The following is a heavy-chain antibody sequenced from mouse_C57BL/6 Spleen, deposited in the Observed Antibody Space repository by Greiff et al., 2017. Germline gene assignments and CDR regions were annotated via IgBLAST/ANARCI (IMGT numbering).Heavy chain of an antibody. D-gene: IGHD2-5*01. J-gene: IGHJ3*01. CDR3: ARGLYYSNFWFAY. Sequence: EVHLVESGGGLVKPGGSLKLSCAASGFTFSDYGMHWVRQAPEKGLEWVAYISSGSSTIYYADTVKGRFTISRDNAKNTLFLQMTSLRSEDTAMYYCARGLYYSNFWFAYWGQGTLVTVSA. CDR2: ISSGSSTI. CDR1: GFTFSDYG. V-gene: IGHV5-17*01.